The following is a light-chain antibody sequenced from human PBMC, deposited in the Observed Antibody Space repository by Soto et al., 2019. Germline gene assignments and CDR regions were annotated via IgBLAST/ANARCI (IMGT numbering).Light chain of an antibody. CDR2: EGS. CDR1: SSDVGSYNL. V-gene: IGLV2-23*01. Sequence: QSVLTQPASVSGSPRQSITISCSGTSSDVGSYNLVSWYQQHPGKAPKLMIYEGSKRPSGVSDRLSGSKSGNRASLTISGLQAEDEAAYYCCSYAGSSTYVFGTGTKVTVL. CDR3: CSYAGSSTYV. J-gene: IGLJ1*01.